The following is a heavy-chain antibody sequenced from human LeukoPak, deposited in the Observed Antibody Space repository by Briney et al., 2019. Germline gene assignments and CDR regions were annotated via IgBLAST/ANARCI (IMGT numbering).Heavy chain of an antibody. J-gene: IGHJ4*02. D-gene: IGHD6-13*01. V-gene: IGHV3-23*01. CDR1: GFTFSSYA. CDR2: ISGSGGST. Sequence: GGSLRLSCAASGFTFSSYAMSWVRQAPGKGLEWVSAISGSGGSTYYADSVKGRFTISRDNSKNTLYLQMNNLRAEDTAVYYCAKDLYSSSWYYFDYWGQGTMVTVSS. CDR3: AKDLYSSSWYYFDY.